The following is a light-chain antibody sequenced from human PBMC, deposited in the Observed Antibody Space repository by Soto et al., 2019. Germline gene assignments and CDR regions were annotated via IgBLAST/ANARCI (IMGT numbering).Light chain of an antibody. V-gene: IGLV2-14*01. Sequence: QSALTQPASVSRSPGQSITISCTGTSSDVGDYNYVSWYQQHPGKAPKLMIYEVSNRPSGVSNRFSGSKSGNTASLTISGLQAEDETDYYCSSYTSSNTWVFGGGTKVTVL. CDR2: EVS. CDR3: SSYTSSNTWV. CDR1: SSDVGDYNY. J-gene: IGLJ3*02.